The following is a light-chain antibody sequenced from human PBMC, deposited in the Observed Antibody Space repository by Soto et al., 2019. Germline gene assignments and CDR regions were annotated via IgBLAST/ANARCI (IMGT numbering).Light chain of an antibody. CDR3: QQGHSNPIT. CDR1: ETISTY. J-gene: IGKJ5*01. V-gene: IGKV1-39*01. CDR2: AAS. Sequence: DIQMTQSPSSLSASVGDRVTTTCRTSETISTYVNWYQKKPGKAPKLLIYAASILQSGVPSRFSGSGSGTDFTLTISSLQPEDFATYYCQQGHSNPITLGQGTRLEIK.